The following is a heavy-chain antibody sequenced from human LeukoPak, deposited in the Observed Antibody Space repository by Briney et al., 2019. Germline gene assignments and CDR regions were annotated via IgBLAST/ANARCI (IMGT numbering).Heavy chain of an antibody. CDR1: GFTVSSNY. D-gene: IGHD4-17*01. CDR3: AKSAYDYGDYDYYFDY. CDR2: IYSGGST. Sequence: GGSLRLSCAASGFTVSSNYMSWVRQAPGKGLEWVSVIYSGGSTYYADSVKGRFTISRDNSKNTLYLQMSSLRAEDTAVYYCAKSAYDYGDYDYYFDYWGQGTLVTVSS. V-gene: IGHV3-53*01. J-gene: IGHJ4*02.